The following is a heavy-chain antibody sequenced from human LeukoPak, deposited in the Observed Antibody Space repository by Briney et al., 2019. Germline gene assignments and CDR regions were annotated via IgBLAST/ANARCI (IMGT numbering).Heavy chain of an antibody. CDR3: ARDRTQLGPTTVDH. CDR2: ISSDGSDT. CDR1: GFSFSSYW. Sequence: PGGSLRLSCVASGFSFSSYWMHWVRQDPGKGLMWVARISSDGSDTKYGDSVKGRFTISRDNSKNTLYLQMNSLGAEDTAVYYCARDRTQLGPTTVDHWGQGIQVTVSS. J-gene: IGHJ4*02. D-gene: IGHD1-1*01. V-gene: IGHV3-74*01.